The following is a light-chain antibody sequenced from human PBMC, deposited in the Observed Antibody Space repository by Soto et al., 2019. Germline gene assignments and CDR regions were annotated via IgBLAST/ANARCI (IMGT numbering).Light chain of an antibody. J-gene: IGKJ1*01. CDR1: QSVSSN. CDR3: QQYSNSLRT. CDR2: GAF. V-gene: IGKV3-15*01. Sequence: EILRSLSPSTLSVSPRKRVPLFCMASQSVSSNRAWYQQKPGLAPSLLIYGAFTRATGIPARCSGSGYGTDFTLTISRLEPEDFAVYYCQQYSNSLRTFGQGTKVDI.